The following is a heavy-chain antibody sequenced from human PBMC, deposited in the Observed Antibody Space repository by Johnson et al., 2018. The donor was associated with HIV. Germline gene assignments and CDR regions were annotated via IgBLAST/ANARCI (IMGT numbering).Heavy chain of an antibody. D-gene: IGHD3-22*01. CDR2: ISWNSGSI. CDR3: AKDLLTYYYDSSDAFDI. CDR1: GFTFDDYA. V-gene: IGHV3-9*01. J-gene: IGHJ3*02. Sequence: LVESGGGLVQPGRSLRLSCAASGFTFDDYAMHWVRQAPGKGLEWVSGISWNSGSIGYADSVKGRFTISRDNAKNSLYLQMNSLRAEDTALYYCAKDLLTYYYDSSDAFDIWGQGTMVTVSS.